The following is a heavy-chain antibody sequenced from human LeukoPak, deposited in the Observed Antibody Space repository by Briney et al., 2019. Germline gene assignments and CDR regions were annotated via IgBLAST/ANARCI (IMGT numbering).Heavy chain of an antibody. CDR1: GYTFTDYY. V-gene: IGHV1-69*04. D-gene: IGHD5-18*01. CDR2: IIPILGIA. J-gene: IGHJ4*02. CDR3: ARARSRGYSYVY. Sequence: SVKVSCKASGYTFTDYYMHWVRQVPGQGLGWMGRIIPILGIANYAQKFQGRVTITADKSTSTAYMELSSLRSEDTAVYYCARARSRGYSYVYWGQGTLVTVSS.